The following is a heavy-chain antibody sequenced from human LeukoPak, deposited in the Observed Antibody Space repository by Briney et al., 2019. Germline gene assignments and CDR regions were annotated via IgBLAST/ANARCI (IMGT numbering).Heavy chain of an antibody. CDR2: IRFDGSNK. J-gene: IGHJ5*02. Sequence: PGGSLRLSCAASGFTFSSYGMHWVRQAPGKGLEWVAFIRFDGSNKFYADSVKGRFTISRDNSKNTLFLQMNSLRPEDTAVYYCARDGDFWSGYLTNWLDPWGQGTLVTVSS. D-gene: IGHD3-3*01. CDR1: GFTFSSYG. V-gene: IGHV3-30*02. CDR3: ARDGDFWSGYLTNWLDP.